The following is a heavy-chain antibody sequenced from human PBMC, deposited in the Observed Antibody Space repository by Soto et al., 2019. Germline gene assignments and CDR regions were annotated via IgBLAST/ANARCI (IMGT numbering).Heavy chain of an antibody. CDR1: GFTFSSYA. V-gene: IGHV3-23*01. D-gene: IGHD2-2*01. CDR3: ATDQRDCSTTSCSRRQCY. J-gene: IGHJ4*02. CDR2: ISGSGGST. Sequence: GGSLRLSCAASGFTFSSYAMSWVRHAPGKGLEWVSAISGSGGSTYYADSVKGRFTISRGNSKNTLYLQMNSLRAEDTAVYYSATDQRDCSTTSCSRRQCYWGQGTLVTVSS.